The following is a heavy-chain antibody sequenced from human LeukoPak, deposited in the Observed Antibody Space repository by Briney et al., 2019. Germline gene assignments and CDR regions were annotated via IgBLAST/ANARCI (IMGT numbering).Heavy chain of an antibody. J-gene: IGHJ4*02. CDR1: GGSISSSNW. Sequence: SETLSLTCAVSGGSISSSNWWSWVRQPPGKGLEWIGEIYHSGSTNYNPSLKSRVTISVDKSKNQFSLKLSSVTAADTAVYYCARDGVGSSSWFYYFDYWGQGTLVTVSS. CDR3: ARDGVGSSSWFYYFDY. D-gene: IGHD6-13*01. V-gene: IGHV4-4*02. CDR2: IYHSGST.